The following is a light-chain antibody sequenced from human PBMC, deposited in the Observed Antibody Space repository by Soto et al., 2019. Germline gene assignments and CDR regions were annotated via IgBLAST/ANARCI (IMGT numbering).Light chain of an antibody. CDR3: MQALQTPLT. J-gene: IGKJ4*01. CDR1: QSLLXXXXXXX. CDR2: LGS. Sequence: DILMTQSPLSLPVTPGEPASISCRSSQSLLXXXXXXXLXWYLQKPGQSPQLLIYLGSNRASGVPDRFSGSGSGTDFTLKISRVESEDVGVYYCMQALQTPLTFGGGTKVEIK. V-gene: IGKV2-28*01.